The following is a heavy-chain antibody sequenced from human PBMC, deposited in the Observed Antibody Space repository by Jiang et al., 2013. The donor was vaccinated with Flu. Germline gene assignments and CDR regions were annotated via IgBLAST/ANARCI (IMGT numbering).Heavy chain of an antibody. D-gene: IGHD2-2*02. V-gene: IGHV4-59*01. CDR1: GGSINSYY. CDR3: ARDLAPERYCSTTSCYTQGDWFDP. CDR2: IYYSGST. Sequence: QTLSLTCTVSGGSINSYYWSWIRQPPGKGLEWIGYIYYSGSTNYNPSLKSRVTISVDTSKNQFSLKLSSVAAADTAVYYCARDLAPERYCSTTSCYTQGDWFDPWGQGTLVTVSS. J-gene: IGHJ5*02.